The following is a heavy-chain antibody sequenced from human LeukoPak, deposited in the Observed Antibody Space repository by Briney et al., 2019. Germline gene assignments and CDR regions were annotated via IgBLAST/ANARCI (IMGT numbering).Heavy chain of an antibody. CDR3: ARSTAMVSRPRY. V-gene: IGHV3-30*04. J-gene: IGHJ4*02. CDR2: ISYDGSNK. D-gene: IGHD5-18*01. Sequence: GGSLRLSCAASGFTFSSYAMHWVRQAPGKGLEWVAVISYDGSNKYYVDSVKGRFTISRDNSKNTLYLQMNSLRAEDTAVYYCARSTAMVSRPRYWGQGTLVTVSS. CDR1: GFTFSSYA.